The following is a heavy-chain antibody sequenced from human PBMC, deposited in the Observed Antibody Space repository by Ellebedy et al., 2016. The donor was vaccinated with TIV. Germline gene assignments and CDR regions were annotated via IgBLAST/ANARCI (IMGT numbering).Heavy chain of an antibody. J-gene: IGHJ4*02. CDR3: AKGSSSGYNYDRVGFAY. V-gene: IGHV3-23*01. D-gene: IGHD3-16*01. CDR2: ISADGTST. CDR1: GFTFSAFA. Sequence: GGSLRPSCAASGFTFSAFAMHWVRQAPGKGLEWVSVISADGTSTFYGDSVKGRFTISRDNSKNTLFLQMNSLRGDDTAVYYCAKGSSSGYNYDRVGFAYWGQGNPVTVSS.